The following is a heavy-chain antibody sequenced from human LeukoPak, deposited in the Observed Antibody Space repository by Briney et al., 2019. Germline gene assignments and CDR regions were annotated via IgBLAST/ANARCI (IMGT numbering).Heavy chain of an antibody. V-gene: IGHV3-74*01. CDR3: ARAPSEIGGYCPEYFRH. CDR1: GFTFSTYW. CDR2: IKSDGST. Sequence: GWSLSVSCADSGFTFSTYWMQWVRQPPGKGLVWVSRIKSDGSTNYADYVKGRFTISRDNAKNIVSLQMNSLRPEDTGVYYCARAPSEIGGYCPEYFRHWGQGTLVTVCS. D-gene: IGHD2-21*01. J-gene: IGHJ1*01.